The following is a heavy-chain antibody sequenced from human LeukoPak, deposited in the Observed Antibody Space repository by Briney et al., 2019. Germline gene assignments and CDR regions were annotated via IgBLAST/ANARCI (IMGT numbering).Heavy chain of an antibody. CDR3: ARDLDIVVVAAALRHYGLDV. CDR1: GYTFTSYG. D-gene: IGHD2-15*01. CDR2: ISAFNANT. V-gene: IGHV1-18*01. J-gene: IGHJ6*02. Sequence: ASVNVSCKASGYTFTSYGISWVRQAPGQGLEWMGWISAFNANTNYAQKFQGRVTMTTDTSMSTVYMDLRNLRSDDTAVYYCARDLDIVVVAAALRHYGLDVWGQGTTVTVSS.